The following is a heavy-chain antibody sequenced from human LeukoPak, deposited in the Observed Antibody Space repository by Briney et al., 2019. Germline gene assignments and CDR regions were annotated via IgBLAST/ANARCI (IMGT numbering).Heavy chain of an antibody. V-gene: IGHV3-48*01. Sequence: GGSLRLSCAASGFTFSSYSMNWVRQAPGKGLGWVSYISSSSSTIYYADSVKGRFTISRDNAKNSLYLQMNSLRAGDTAVYYCARDSSSWYHHFDYWGQGTLVTVSS. CDR2: ISSSSSTI. CDR1: GFTFSSYS. CDR3: ARDSSSWYHHFDY. J-gene: IGHJ4*02. D-gene: IGHD6-13*01.